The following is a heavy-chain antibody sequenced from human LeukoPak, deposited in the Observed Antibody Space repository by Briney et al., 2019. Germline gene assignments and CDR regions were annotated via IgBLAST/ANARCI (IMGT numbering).Heavy chain of an antibody. CDR2: IRYDGSNK. V-gene: IGHV3-30*02. Sequence: GGSLRLSCEASGFTFSSYGMHWVRQAPGKGLEWVAFIRYDGSNKYYADSVKGRFIISRDNSKNTLYLQMNSLRAEDTAVYYCATISEPTRAFDIWGQGTMVTVSS. CDR1: GFTFSSYG. D-gene: IGHD3-9*01. CDR3: ATISEPTRAFDI. J-gene: IGHJ3*02.